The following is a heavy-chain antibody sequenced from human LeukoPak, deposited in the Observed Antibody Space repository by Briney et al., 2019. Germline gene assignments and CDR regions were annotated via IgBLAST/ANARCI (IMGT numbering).Heavy chain of an antibody. Sequence: SQTLSLTCTVSGYSISSGGYYWSWIRQHPGKGLEWIGYIYYRGSTSSNPSLKSRVTFSVDTSKSQFSLKLSSVTAADTALYYCARDGRQLALDYWGQGTLVTVSS. CDR1: GYSISSGGYY. V-gene: IGHV4-31*03. CDR3: ARDGRQLALDY. CDR2: IYYRGST. D-gene: IGHD6-13*01. J-gene: IGHJ4*02.